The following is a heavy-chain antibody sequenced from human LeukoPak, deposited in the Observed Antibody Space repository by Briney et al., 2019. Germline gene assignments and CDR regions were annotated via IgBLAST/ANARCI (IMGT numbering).Heavy chain of an antibody. D-gene: IGHD6-6*01. J-gene: IGHJ4*02. CDR3: ARQIAARLYFDY. CDR2: IYTSGST. Sequence: SETLSLTCTVSGGSISSGSYYWSWIRQPAGKGLEWIGRIYTSGSTNYNPSLKSRVTISVDTSKNQFSLKLSSVTAADTAVYYCARQIAARLYFDYWGQGTLVTVSS. CDR1: GGSISSGSYY. V-gene: IGHV4-61*02.